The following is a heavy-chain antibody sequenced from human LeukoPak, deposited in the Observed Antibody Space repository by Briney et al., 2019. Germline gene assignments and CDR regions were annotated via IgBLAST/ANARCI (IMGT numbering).Heavy chain of an antibody. Sequence: PGGSLRLSCAASGFTFSSYGMHWVRQVPGKGLEWVASISYDGANIYYADSVRGRFTISRDNSKSTLYLQMNSLRAADTAVYYCARLTLTYYYDNSLGYWGLGTLVTVSS. CDR2: ISYDGANI. V-gene: IGHV3-30*03. D-gene: IGHD3-22*01. CDR1: GFTFSSYG. CDR3: ARLTLTYYYDNSLGY. J-gene: IGHJ4*02.